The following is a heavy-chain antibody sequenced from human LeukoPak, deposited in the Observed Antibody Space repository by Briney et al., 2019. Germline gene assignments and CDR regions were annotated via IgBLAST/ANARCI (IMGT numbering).Heavy chain of an antibody. CDR2: VSYDGSNK. CDR3: AKDPYIVVVTAIPYYFDY. V-gene: IGHV3-30*18. Sequence: GGSLRLSCAASGFTFSSYGMHWVRQAPGKGLEWVAVVSYDGSNKYYADSVKGRFTISRDNSKNTLYPQMNSLRAEDTAVYYCAKDPYIVVVTAIPYYFDYWGQGTLVTVSS. J-gene: IGHJ4*02. D-gene: IGHD2-21*02. CDR1: GFTFSSYG.